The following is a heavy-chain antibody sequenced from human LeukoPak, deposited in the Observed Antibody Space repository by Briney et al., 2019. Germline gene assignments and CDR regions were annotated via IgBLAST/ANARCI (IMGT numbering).Heavy chain of an antibody. Sequence: ASETLSLTCTVAGVSMSSYYWSWIPQPPGKRLEWIGYIYYSGYTNYNPSLKSRVTISVDTSKNHFSLKLSSVTATDTAVYYCARRKQEGWFDPWGQGTLVTVSS. J-gene: IGHJ5*02. CDR3: ARRKQEGWFDP. V-gene: IGHV4-59*08. CDR1: GVSMSSYY. CDR2: IYYSGYT.